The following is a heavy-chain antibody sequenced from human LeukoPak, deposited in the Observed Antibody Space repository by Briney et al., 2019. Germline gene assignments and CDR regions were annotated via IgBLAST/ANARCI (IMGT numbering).Heavy chain of an antibody. CDR2: IYHSGST. D-gene: IGHD5-12*01. CDR3: ARDDVAAHNRFDP. CDR1: GYSISSGYY. V-gene: IGHV4-38-2*02. J-gene: IGHJ5*02. Sequence: SETLSLTCTVSGYSISSGYYWGWLRQPPGKGREWIGSIYHSGSTYYNPSLKSRVTISVDTSKNQFSLKLSSVTAADTAVYYCARDDVAAHNRFDPWGQGALVTVSS.